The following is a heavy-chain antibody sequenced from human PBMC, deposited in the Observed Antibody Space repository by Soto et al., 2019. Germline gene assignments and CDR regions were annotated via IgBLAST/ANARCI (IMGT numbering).Heavy chain of an antibody. D-gene: IGHD3-22*01. V-gene: IGHV4-30-4*01. CDR1: GGSISSGDYY. Sequence: SETLSLTCTVSGGSISSGDYYWSWIRQPPGKGLGWIGYIYYSGSTYYNPSLKSRVTISVDTSKNQFSLKLSSVTAADTAVYYCARVPYYYDSSGYYIDYWGQGTLVTVSS. CDR3: ARVPYYYDSSGYYIDY. J-gene: IGHJ4*02. CDR2: IYYSGST.